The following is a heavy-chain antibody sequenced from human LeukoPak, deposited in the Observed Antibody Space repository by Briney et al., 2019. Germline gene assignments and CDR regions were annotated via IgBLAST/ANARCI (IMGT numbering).Heavy chain of an antibody. J-gene: IGHJ4*02. Sequence: ASVKVSXKASGGTFSSYAISWVRQAPGQGLEWMGRIIPIFGTANYAQKFQGRVTITTDESTSTAYMELSSLRSEDTAVYYCARDALGTYYDSSGYYLDYWGQGTLVTVSS. CDR1: GGTFSSYA. V-gene: IGHV1-69*05. CDR2: IIPIFGTA. CDR3: ARDALGTYYDSSGYYLDY. D-gene: IGHD3-22*01.